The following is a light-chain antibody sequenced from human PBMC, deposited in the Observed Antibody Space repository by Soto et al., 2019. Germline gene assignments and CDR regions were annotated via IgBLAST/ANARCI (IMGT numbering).Light chain of an antibody. V-gene: IGLV2-8*01. CDR3: SSYAGSSNV. Sequence: QSVLTQPPSASGSPGQSVTISCTGTTSDIGAYNYVSWYQQRPGKAPKLIIYEVTRRPSGVPDRIFGSKSGNTASLTVSGLQAEDEADYYCSSYAGSSNVFGTGTKVTVL. CDR2: EVT. J-gene: IGLJ1*01. CDR1: TSDIGAYNY.